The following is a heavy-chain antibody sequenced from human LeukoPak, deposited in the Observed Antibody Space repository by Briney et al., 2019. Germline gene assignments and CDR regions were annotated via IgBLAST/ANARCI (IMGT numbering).Heavy chain of an antibody. V-gene: IGHV3-21*01. J-gene: IGHJ3*02. D-gene: IGHD3-22*01. Sequence: GGSLRLPCAASGFTFSSYSMNWVRQAPGKGLEWVSSISSSSSYIYYADSVKGRFTISRDNAKNSLHLQMNSLRAEDTAVYYCAREQVILVLFDIWGQGTMVTVSS. CDR1: GFTFSSYS. CDR3: AREQVILVLFDI. CDR2: ISSSSSYI.